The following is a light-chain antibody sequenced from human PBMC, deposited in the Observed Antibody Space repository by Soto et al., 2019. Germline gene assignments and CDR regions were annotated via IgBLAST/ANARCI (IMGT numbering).Light chain of an antibody. CDR3: MQALQTQWT. V-gene: IGKV2-28*01. CDR2: LGS. CDR1: QSLLHSNGYNY. Sequence: EIVMTQSPLSLHVTPGEPASISCRSSQSLLHSNGYNYLDWYLQSTGQSPQLLIYLGSNRASGVPERFSGSASGTDFTLKISRVEAEDVGVYYCMQALQTQWTFGQGTNVEIK. J-gene: IGKJ1*01.